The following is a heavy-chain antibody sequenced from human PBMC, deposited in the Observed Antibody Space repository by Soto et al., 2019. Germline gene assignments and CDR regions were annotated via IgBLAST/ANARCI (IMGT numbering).Heavy chain of an antibody. CDR2: IYHSGST. Sequence: SETLSLTCVVSGGSISSGGYSWSWIRQPPGKGLEWIGYIYHSGSTYYNPSLKSRVTISVDRSKNQLSLKLSSVTAADTAVYYGARGRGGDYGSRYFDYWGQGTLVTVAS. CDR1: GGSISSGGYS. CDR3: ARGRGGDYGSRYFDY. D-gene: IGHD4-17*01. V-gene: IGHV4-30-2*01. J-gene: IGHJ4*02.